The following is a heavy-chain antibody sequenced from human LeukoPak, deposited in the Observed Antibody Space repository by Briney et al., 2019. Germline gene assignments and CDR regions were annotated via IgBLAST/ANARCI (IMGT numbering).Heavy chain of an antibody. V-gene: IGHV3-15*01. Sequence: GGSLRLSCAASGFTFSNAWMSWVRQAPGKGLEWVGRIKSKTDGGTTDYAAPVKGRFTISRDDSKNTLYLQMNSLKTEDTAVYYCTTDEYYDSSGYYVAFDIWGQGTMVTVSS. CDR2: IKSKTDGGTT. J-gene: IGHJ3*02. D-gene: IGHD3-22*01. CDR3: TTDEYYDSSGYYVAFDI. CDR1: GFTFSNAW.